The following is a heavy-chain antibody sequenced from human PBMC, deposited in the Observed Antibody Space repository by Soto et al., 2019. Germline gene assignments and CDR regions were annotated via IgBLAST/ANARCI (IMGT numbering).Heavy chain of an antibody. Sequence: GGSLRLSCAASGFTFSSYAMNWVRQAPGKGLEWVSSISGSSTYIYEADSVKGRFTISRDNAKNSLYLQMSSLRDEDTAVYYCARADPVYDYWPLSFDSWGQGALVTVSS. CDR3: ARADPVYDYWPLSFDS. D-gene: IGHD5-12*01. J-gene: IGHJ4*02. CDR1: GFTFSSYA. CDR2: ISGSSTYI. V-gene: IGHV3-21*01.